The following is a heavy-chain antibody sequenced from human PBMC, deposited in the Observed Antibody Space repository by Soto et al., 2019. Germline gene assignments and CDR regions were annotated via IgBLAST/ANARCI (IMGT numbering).Heavy chain of an antibody. CDR3: ARYIVVVPAATRYYYYYGMDV. Sequence: ASVKVTCKASGYAFTSYGSSWVRQAPGQGLEWMGGIIPIFGTANYAQKFQGRVTITADESTSTAYMELSSLRSEDTAVYYCARYIVVVPAATRYYYYYGMDVWGQGTTVTVSS. V-gene: IGHV1-69*13. J-gene: IGHJ6*02. D-gene: IGHD2-2*01. CDR2: IIPIFGTA. CDR1: GYAFTSYG.